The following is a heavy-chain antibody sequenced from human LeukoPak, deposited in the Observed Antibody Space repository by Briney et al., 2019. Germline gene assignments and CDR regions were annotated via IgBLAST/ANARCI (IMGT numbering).Heavy chain of an antibody. V-gene: IGHV3-48*03. J-gene: IGHJ5*02. D-gene: IGHD3-9*01. CDR1: GFTFSSYE. Sequence: GGSLRLSCAASGFTFSSYEMNWVRQAPGKGLEWVSYISSSGSTIYYADSVKGRFTISRDNAKNSLYLQMNSLRDEDTAVYYCAKDPHTYYDILTGHLGNWFDPWGQGTLVTVSS. CDR2: ISSSGSTI. CDR3: AKDPHTYYDILTGHLGNWFDP.